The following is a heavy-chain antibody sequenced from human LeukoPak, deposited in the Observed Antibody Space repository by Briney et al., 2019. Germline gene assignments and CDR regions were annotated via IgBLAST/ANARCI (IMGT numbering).Heavy chain of an antibody. CDR3: TRGAGWLIDY. D-gene: IGHD3-16*01. CDR2: FYNSGSS. V-gene: IGHV4-59*01. CDR1: GGSISDYY. Sequence: PSETLSLTWTVSGGSISDYYRGWIRQPPGKGLEWIGYFYNSGSSTYNPSLKSRVTISVDTSKEQFSLKVNSVTAADTAVYYCTRGAGWLIDYWGQGILVTVTS. J-gene: IGHJ4*02.